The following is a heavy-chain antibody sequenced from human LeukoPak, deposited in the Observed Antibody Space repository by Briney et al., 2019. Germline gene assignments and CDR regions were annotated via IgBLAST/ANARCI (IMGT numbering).Heavy chain of an antibody. CDR2: ISANGDST. J-gene: IGHJ4*02. V-gene: IGHV3-23*01. CDR3: AKDRGY. Sequence: GGSLRLSCIASGFSFSTYGMSWVRQAPGKGLEWVSGISANGDSTYYADSVRGRFTISRDNSKETLFLQVDSVRAEDTAIYYCAKDRGYWGQGTLVTVSS. CDR1: GFSFSTYG.